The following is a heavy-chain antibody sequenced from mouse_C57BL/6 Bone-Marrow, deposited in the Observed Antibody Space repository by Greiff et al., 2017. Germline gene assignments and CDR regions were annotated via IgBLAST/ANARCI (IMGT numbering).Heavy chain of an antibody. CDR3: TTSDSSGYYAMDY. CDR1: GFNIKDDY. Sequence: VQLQQSGAELVRPGASVKLSCTASGFNIKDDYMHWVKQRPEQGLEWIGWIDPENGDTEYASKFQGKATITADPSSNTAYRQLSSLTSEDTAVYYCTTSDSSGYYAMDYWGQGTSVTVSS. CDR2: IDPENGDT. V-gene: IGHV14-4*01. J-gene: IGHJ4*01. D-gene: IGHD3-2*02.